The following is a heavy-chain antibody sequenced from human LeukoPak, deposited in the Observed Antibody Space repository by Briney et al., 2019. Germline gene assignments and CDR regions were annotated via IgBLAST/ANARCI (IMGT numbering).Heavy chain of an antibody. CDR3: ARDYYYDSSGSFYY. J-gene: IGHJ4*02. V-gene: IGHV3-7*01. Sequence: PGGSLRLSCAASGFTFSSYWRSWVRQAPGKGLEWVANIKQDGSEKYYVDSVKGRFTISRDNAKNSLYLQMNSLRAEDTAVYYCARDYYYDSSGSFYYWGQGTLVTVSS. CDR1: GFTFSSYW. D-gene: IGHD3-22*01. CDR2: IKQDGSEK.